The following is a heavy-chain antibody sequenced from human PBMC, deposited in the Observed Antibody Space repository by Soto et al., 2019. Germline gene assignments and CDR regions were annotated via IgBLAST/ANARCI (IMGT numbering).Heavy chain of an antibody. CDR2: ISGSGGST. CDR1: GFTFSSYA. CDR3: AKVHDYSILYYMDV. Sequence: PGGSLRLSCAASGFTFSSYAMSWVRQAPGKGLEWVSAISGSGGSTYYADSVKGRFTISRDNSKNTLYLQMNSLRAEDTAVYYCAKVHDYSILYYMDVWGKGTTVTVSS. V-gene: IGHV3-23*01. D-gene: IGHD2-21*01. J-gene: IGHJ6*03.